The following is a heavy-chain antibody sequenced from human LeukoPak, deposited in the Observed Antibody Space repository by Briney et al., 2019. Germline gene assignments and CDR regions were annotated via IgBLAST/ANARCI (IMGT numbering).Heavy chain of an antibody. Sequence: GGSPRLSPAAPVFTFSDYYMSCIRQAPEKGREWVSYISSSGRTIYYAESVKGRFTISTDNANNSLYLQMNSMRAEDTAVYYCAREASGVSYLGGLDVWGRGTRSPSP. J-gene: IGHJ6*02. CDR2: ISSSGRTI. V-gene: IGHV3-11*01. CDR1: VFTFSDYY. CDR3: AREASGVSYLGGLDV. D-gene: IGHD6-13*01.